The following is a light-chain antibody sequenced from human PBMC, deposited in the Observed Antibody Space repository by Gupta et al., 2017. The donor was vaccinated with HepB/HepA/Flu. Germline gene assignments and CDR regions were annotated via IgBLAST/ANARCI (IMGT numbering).Light chain of an antibody. CDR1: SSDVGGYNF. CDR3: SSYTTSSTPHVV. Sequence: QSALTHPASVSVSPGQSITISCTGTSSDVGGYNFVSWYQQHPGKAPKLMIYDVSNRPSGVSNRFSSSKSGNTASLTISGLQPEDEADYYCSSYTTSSTPHVVFGGGTKLTVL. J-gene: IGLJ2*01. V-gene: IGLV2-14*03. CDR2: DVS.